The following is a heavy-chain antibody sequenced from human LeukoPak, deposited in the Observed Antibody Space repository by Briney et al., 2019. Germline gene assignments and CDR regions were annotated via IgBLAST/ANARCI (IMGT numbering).Heavy chain of an antibody. Sequence: GESLKISCKGSGYSFTTYWIGWVRQMPGKGLDWMGIIYPGDSDTRYSPSFQGQVTISVDKSITTASLQWSSLKASDTAMYYCARLSTDYSSSVDYWGQGTLVTVSS. CDR3: ARLSTDYSSSVDY. J-gene: IGHJ4*02. CDR1: GYSFTTYW. V-gene: IGHV5-51*01. D-gene: IGHD6-13*01. CDR2: IYPGDSDT.